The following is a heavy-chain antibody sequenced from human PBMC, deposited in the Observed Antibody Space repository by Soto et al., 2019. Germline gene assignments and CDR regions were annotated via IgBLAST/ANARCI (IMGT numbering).Heavy chain of an antibody. J-gene: IGHJ5*02. CDR2: ISAYNGNT. Sequence: QVQLVQSGAEVKKPGASVKVSCKASGYTFTSYGITWVRQAPGQGLEWMGWISAYNGNTNNAQRLQGRVTMTTDTSTSTACMELTRLSTAETAEWACARDRGVVAASWGQGTLVTVSS. V-gene: IGHV1-18*01. D-gene: IGHD2-15*01. CDR1: GYTFTSYG. CDR3: ARDRGVVAAS.